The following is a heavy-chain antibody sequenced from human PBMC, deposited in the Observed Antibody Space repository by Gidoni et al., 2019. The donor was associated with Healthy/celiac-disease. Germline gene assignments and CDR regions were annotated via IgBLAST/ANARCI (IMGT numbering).Heavy chain of an antibody. CDR3: ARDYPPTGHYGMDV. D-gene: IGHD2-8*02. CDR2: ISSSSSTI. V-gene: IGHV3-48*01. CDR1: TFSSYS. Sequence: TFSSYSMNWVRQAPGKGLEWVSYISSSSSTIYYADSVKGRFTISRDNAKNSLYLQMNSLRAEDTAVYYCARDYPPTGHYGMDVWGQGTTVTVSS. J-gene: IGHJ6*02.